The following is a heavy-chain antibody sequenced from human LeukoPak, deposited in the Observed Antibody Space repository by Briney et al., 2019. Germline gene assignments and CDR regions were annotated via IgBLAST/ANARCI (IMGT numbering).Heavy chain of an antibody. D-gene: IGHD2-8*01. CDR3: GRGYHRYCTTGVCQNPLYYYMDV. Sequence: ASVKVSCKASGYTFTSFYMHWVRQAPGQGLEWVGMINPNGGSTVYAQNFQGRVTMTGDMFTSTVYMELSSLRSEDTAVYYCGRGYHRYCTTGVCQNPLYYYMDVWGKGTTVTVSS. CDR2: INPNGGST. V-gene: IGHV1-46*01. CDR1: GYTFTSFY. J-gene: IGHJ6*03.